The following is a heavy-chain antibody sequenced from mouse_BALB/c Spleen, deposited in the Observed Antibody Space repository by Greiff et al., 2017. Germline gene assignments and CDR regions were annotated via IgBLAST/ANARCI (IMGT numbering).Heavy chain of an antibody. D-gene: IGHD1-1*01. CDR3: ARYYGSSYYFDY. CDR2: INPGSGGT. CDR1: GYAFTNYL. Sequence: LVESGAELVRPGTSVKVSCKASGYAFTNYLIEWVKQRPGQGLEWIGVINPGSGGTNYNEKFKGKATLTADKSSSTAYMQLSSLTSDDSAVYFCARYYGSSYYFDYWGQGTTLTVSS. V-gene: IGHV1-54*01. J-gene: IGHJ2*01.